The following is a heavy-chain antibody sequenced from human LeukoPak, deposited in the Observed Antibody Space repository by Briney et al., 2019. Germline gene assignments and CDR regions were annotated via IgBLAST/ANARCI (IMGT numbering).Heavy chain of an antibody. J-gene: IGHJ4*01. CDR1: GFTFSSYS. CDR3: ARDSVGATPGRWGDDY. V-gene: IGHV3-48*02. D-gene: IGHD1-26*01. CDR2: ISSSSSTI. Sequence: GGSLRLSCAASGFTFSSYSMNWVRQAPGKGLEWVSYISSSSSTIYYADSVKGRFTISRDNAKNSLYLQMNSLRDEDTAVYYCARDSVGATPGRWGDDYWGQGTLASVSS.